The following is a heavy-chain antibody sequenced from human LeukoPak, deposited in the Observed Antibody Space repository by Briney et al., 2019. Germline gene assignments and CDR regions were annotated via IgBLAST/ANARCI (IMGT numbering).Heavy chain of an antibody. J-gene: IGHJ4*02. CDR3: AKRAGGTPDY. V-gene: IGHV3-23*01. CDR2: IGGDGHST. CDR1: GFSFSNYA. Sequence: GGSLTLSCAASGFSFSNYAMTWVRQAPGKGLEWVSAIGGDGHSTDYADSVKGRFTISRDNSKNTLYLQMNSLRAEDTALYYCAKRAGGTPDYWGLGILVTVSS. D-gene: IGHD1-26*01.